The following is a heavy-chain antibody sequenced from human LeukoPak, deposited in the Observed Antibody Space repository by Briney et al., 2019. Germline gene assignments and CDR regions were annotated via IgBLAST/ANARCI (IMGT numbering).Heavy chain of an antibody. J-gene: IGHJ4*02. CDR1: GFIFKNHA. D-gene: IGHD2-2*01. V-gene: IGHV3-21*01. CDR2: ISPSSSYI. CDR3: ARGRGCSSMSCYPDY. Sequence: GGSLRLSCAGSGFIFKNHAINWVRQAPGKGLEWVSSISPSSSYIYYADSVKGRFTISRDNAKNSLYLQMNSLRAEDTAVYYCARGRGCSSMSCYPDYWGQGTLVTVSS.